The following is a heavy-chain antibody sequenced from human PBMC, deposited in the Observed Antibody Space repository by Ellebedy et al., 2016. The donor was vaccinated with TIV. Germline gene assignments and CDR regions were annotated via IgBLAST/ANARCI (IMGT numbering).Heavy chain of an antibody. D-gene: IGHD2-2*01. CDR3: AKSRCLTSCYGGDY. CDR2: LGGDGLT. J-gene: IGHJ4*02. V-gene: IGHV3-23*01. CDR1: GFPFSDTA. Sequence: PGGSLRLSCEASGFPFSDTAMNWVRQAPGKGLEWVSGLGGDGLTWYANSVKGRFAISRDNSKNTLYLQINSLRADDTAIYYCAKSRCLTSCYGGDYWGQGTLVSVSS.